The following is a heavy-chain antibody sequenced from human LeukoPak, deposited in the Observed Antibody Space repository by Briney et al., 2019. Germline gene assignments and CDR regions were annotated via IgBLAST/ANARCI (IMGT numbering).Heavy chain of an antibody. CDR2: INTDGSST. CDR1: GFTFSSYW. J-gene: IGHJ4*01. CDR3: ARDVGFWSGYDFDY. Sequence: GGSLRLSCAASGFTFSSYWMHWVRQAPGKGLVWVSRINTDGSSTSYADSVKGRFTISRDNAKNTLYLQMNSLRAEDTAVYYCARDVGFWSGYDFDYWGQEPWSPSPQ. D-gene: IGHD3-3*01. V-gene: IGHV3-74*01.